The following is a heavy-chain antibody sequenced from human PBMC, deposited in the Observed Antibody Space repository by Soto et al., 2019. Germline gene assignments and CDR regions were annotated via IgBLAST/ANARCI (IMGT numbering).Heavy chain of an antibody. J-gene: IGHJ6*02. CDR2: ISAYNGNT. CDR1: GYTFTSYG. D-gene: IGHD3-22*01. Sequence: ASVKVSCKASGYTFTSYGISWVRQAPGQGLEWMGWISAYNGNTNYAQKFQGRVTMTTDTSTSTAYMELRSLRSDDTAVYYCARGPYYYDSSGPSTQYYYDYGMDVWGQGTKVTVSS. V-gene: IGHV1-18*01. CDR3: ARGPYYYDSSGPSTQYYYDYGMDV.